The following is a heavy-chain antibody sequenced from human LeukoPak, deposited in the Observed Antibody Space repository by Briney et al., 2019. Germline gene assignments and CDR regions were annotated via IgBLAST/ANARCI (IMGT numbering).Heavy chain of an antibody. Sequence: SETLSLTCTVSGGSLSSSSYYWGWIRQPPGKGLEWIGSIYYSGSTYYNPSLKSRVTVSVDTSKNQFSLKLSSVTAADTAVYYCARVRWDNWNYLGGYNWFDPWGQGTLVTVSS. CDR2: IYYSGST. J-gene: IGHJ5*02. V-gene: IGHV4-39*07. CDR3: ARVRWDNWNYLGGYNWFDP. D-gene: IGHD1-7*01. CDR1: GGSLSSSSYY.